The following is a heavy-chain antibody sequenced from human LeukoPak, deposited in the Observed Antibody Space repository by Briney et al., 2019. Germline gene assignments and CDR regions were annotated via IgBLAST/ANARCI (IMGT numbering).Heavy chain of an antibody. J-gene: IGHJ4*02. CDR2: ISGSGGST. CDR1: GFTFSSYA. V-gene: IGHV3-23*01. D-gene: IGHD3-22*01. CDR3: AKDPYYYDSSGYFRY. Sequence: PGGSLRLSCAASGFTFSSYAMSWVRQAPGKGLEWVSTISGSGGSTYYADSVKGRFTIYRDNSKNTLYLQMNSLRAEDTAVYYCAKDPYYYDSSGYFRYWGQGTLVTVSS.